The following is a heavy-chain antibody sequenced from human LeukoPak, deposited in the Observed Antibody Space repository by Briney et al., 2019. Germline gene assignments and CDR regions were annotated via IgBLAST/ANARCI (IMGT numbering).Heavy chain of an antibody. CDR1: GFTFSNYG. J-gene: IGHJ4*02. Sequence: GGSLRLSCAASGFTFSNYGMHWVRQAPGKGLEWVAIISYDGSNKYYADSVKGRFTISRDNSKNTLYLQMNSLRVEDTAVYYCAKSLTSSCIDYWGQGTLVTVSS. CDR2: ISYDGSNK. V-gene: IGHV3-30*18. CDR3: AKSLTSSCIDY. D-gene: IGHD6-13*01.